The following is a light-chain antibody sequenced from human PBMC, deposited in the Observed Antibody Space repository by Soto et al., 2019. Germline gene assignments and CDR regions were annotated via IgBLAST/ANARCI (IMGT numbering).Light chain of an antibody. J-gene: IGLJ2*01. V-gene: IGLV2-14*01. CDR3: SSYTSSSTPYV. Sequence: QSALTQPASVSGSPGQSITISCTGTSSDVGGYNYVSWYQQHPGKAPKLMIYDVSNRPSGVSNRFSGSKSGNTASLTISGLQAEDEADYYCSSYTSSSTPYVFGGGTKVNVL. CDR2: DVS. CDR1: SSDVGGYNY.